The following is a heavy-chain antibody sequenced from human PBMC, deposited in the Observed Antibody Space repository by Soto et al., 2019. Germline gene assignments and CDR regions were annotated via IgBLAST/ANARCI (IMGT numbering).Heavy chain of an antibody. Sequence: QVQLVQSGAELKMPGASVRVSCKTYGYTFSNYFLHWLRQAPGQGPEWLGFVNPKRGGTEYAPKFQGRITMTTDTSINTVYLALTRLTPDDTAMYYCARDSGSTGQFWYFDIWGRGTLVTVSS. V-gene: IGHV1-2*02. CDR1: GYTFSNYF. CDR3: ARDSGSTGQFWYFDI. CDR2: VNPKRGGT. J-gene: IGHJ2*01. D-gene: IGHD1-26*01.